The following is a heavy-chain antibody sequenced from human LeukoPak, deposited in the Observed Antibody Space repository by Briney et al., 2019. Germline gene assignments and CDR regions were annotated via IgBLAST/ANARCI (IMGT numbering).Heavy chain of an antibody. Sequence: SETLSLTCTVSSDFFSSVTDYWAWIRQPPGKGLEWIASGDYSGGTYYNPSLESRVAISADMSKNQISLRLSSVTAADTALYYCARERGEEYSSGWYKTNFFDTWGQGTRVTVSS. V-gene: IGHV4-39*07. CDR2: GDYSGGT. J-gene: IGHJ4*02. D-gene: IGHD6-19*01. CDR3: ARERGEEYSSGWYKTNFFDT. CDR1: SDFFSSVTDY.